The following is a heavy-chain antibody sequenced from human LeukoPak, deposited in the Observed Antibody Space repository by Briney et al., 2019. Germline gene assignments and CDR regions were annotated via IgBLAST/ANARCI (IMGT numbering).Heavy chain of an antibody. D-gene: IGHD2-2*01. CDR2: LSGSGDNT. CDR3: AHGAMYQLDY. J-gene: IGHJ4*02. V-gene: IGHV3-23*01. Sequence: PGGSLRLSCAASGFSFSSYVISWVRQAPGKGLEWVSALSGSGDNTYYADSVKGRFTISRDNSKNTLYLQMNSLRAEDTAVYYCAHGAMYQLDYWGQGTLVTVSS. CDR1: GFSFSSYV.